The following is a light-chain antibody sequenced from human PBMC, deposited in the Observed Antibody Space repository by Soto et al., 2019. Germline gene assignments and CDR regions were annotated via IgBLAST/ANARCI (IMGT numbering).Light chain of an antibody. CDR3: PHSYTTPT. CDR2: AAS. CDR1: QTINIY. V-gene: IGKV1-39*01. J-gene: IGKJ1*01. Sequence: QAGSSLSASIGDRVIITWSASQTINIYLNWYQKKPGKDPEFLIYAASSLQSGVPSRFSGSGSETDFTITRSRLHPEDVATYYCPHSYTTPTFGQGTKVDIK.